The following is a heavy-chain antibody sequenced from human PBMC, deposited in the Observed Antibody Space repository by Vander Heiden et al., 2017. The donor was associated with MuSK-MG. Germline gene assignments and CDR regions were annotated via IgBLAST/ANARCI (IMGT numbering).Heavy chain of an antibody. CDR3: ARRYQQDMVILDY. J-gene: IGHJ4*02. D-gene: IGHD2-15*01. CDR2: IYHSGRT. Sequence: QVQLQESGPGLVKPSETLSLTCAVPGYSFSRGYYWGWIRQPPGKGLQWIGSIYHSGRTYYDPALQSRVTISLDTSKTQFSLQMRSVPPADTAVYCYARRYQQDMVILDYWGQGPMVTV. CDR1: GYSFSRGYY. V-gene: IGHV4-38-2*01.